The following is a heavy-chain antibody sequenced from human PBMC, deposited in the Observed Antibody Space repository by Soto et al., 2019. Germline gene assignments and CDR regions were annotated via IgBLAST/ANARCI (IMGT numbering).Heavy chain of an antibody. CDR3: PISAADGS. Sequence: GGSLRLSCAASGFPFSIYSMNWVRQSPGKGLEWVSSISSSSSYIYYADSVKGRLTISRENAKNSLYLQMNSLRAEDTAVYYCPISAADGSWGQGTLVTVSS. D-gene: IGHD6-13*01. J-gene: IGHJ4*02. V-gene: IGHV3-21*01. CDR2: ISSSSSYI. CDR1: GFPFSIYS.